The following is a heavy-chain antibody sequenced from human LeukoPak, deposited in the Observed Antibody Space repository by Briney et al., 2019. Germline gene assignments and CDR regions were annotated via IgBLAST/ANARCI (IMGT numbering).Heavy chain of an antibody. V-gene: IGHV4-34*01. D-gene: IGHD1-7*01. CDR2: INHSGST. J-gene: IGHJ6*02. CDR3: ARGGKYNWNYSVYYYYGMDV. Sequence: PSETLSLTCSVSGGSIGGYSWTWIRQPPGKGLEWIGEINHSGSTNYNPSLKSRVTISVDTSKNQFSLKLSSVTAADTAVYYCARGGKYNWNYSVYYYYGMDVWGQGTTVTVSS. CDR1: GGSIGGYS.